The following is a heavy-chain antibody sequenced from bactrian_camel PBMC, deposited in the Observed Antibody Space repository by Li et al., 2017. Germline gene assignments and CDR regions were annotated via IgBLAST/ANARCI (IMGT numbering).Heavy chain of an antibody. CDR1: GYIYSSYA. Sequence: VQLVESGGGSVQAGGSLRLSCTVSGYIYSSYAMGWFRQAPGKEREGVAGIDTDGSTRYADSVEGRFTISKDSVKGTLDLQMNDLQPEDTAMYYCATQDVRYQCNYRSTTFAASLGQGTQVTVS. D-gene: IGHD1*01. CDR2: IDTDGST. CDR3: ATQDVRYQCNYRSTTFAAS. V-gene: IGHV3S9*01. J-gene: IGHJ6*01.